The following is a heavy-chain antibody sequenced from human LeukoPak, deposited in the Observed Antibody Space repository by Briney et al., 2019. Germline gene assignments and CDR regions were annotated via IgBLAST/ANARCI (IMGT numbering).Heavy chain of an antibody. Sequence: PGGSLRLSCAASGFTFSSYGMHWVRQAPGKGLEWVAVIWYDGSNKYYADSVKGRFTISRDNSKNTLYLQMNSLRAEDTAVYYCAREYSSGWSVYYYGMDVWGQGTTVTVSS. V-gene: IGHV3-33*01. CDR2: IWYDGSNK. CDR3: AREYSSGWSVYYYGMDV. CDR1: GFTFSSYG. J-gene: IGHJ6*02. D-gene: IGHD6-19*01.